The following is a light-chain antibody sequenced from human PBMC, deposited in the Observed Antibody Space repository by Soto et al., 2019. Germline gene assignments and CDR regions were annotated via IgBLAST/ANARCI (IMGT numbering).Light chain of an antibody. CDR3: ATWDDSLSGVV. Sequence: QSVLTQPPSASGTPGQRVTISCSGSSSNIGSNHVYWYQHLPGTAPKLLIYSNNQRPSGVPDRFSGSKSGTSASLAISGLRSEDEADYYCATWDDSLSGVVFGGGTKLTVL. V-gene: IGLV1-47*02. CDR2: SNN. CDR1: SSNIGSNH. J-gene: IGLJ3*02.